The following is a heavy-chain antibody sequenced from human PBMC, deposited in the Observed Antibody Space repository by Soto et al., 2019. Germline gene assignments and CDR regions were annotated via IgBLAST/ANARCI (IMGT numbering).Heavy chain of an antibody. CDR1: GFPFTTYG. J-gene: IGHJ4*02. D-gene: IGHD3-10*01. CDR3: IGGQYYFGC. V-gene: IGHV3-30*03. Sequence: QVQLVESGGGVVQPGRSLRLSCAASGFPFTTYGMHWVREGPGKGLEWVAVISYDGSNKYYADSVKGRFTISRDNSKNTLYLQMNSLRPEDRALYDCIGGQYYFGCGGRGTLVTVSS. CDR2: ISYDGSNK.